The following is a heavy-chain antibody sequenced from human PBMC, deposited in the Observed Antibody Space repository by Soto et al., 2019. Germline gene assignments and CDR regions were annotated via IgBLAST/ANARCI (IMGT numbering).Heavy chain of an antibody. J-gene: IGHJ6*02. CDR1: GGTFSSYA. V-gene: IGHV1-69*01. D-gene: IGHD2-2*01. CDR3: ARSQGSSTSLEIYYYYYYGMDV. CDR2: IIPISGTA. Sequence: QVQLVQSGAEVKKPGSSVKVSCKASGGTFSSYAISWVRQAPGQGLEWMGGIIPISGTANYAQKFQGRVTITADESTSTVYMGLSSLRSEYTAVYFCARSQGSSTSLEIYYYYYYGMDVWGQGTTVTVSS.